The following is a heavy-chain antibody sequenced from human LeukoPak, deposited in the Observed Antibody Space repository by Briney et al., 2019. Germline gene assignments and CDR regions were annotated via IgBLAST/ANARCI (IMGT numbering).Heavy chain of an antibody. V-gene: IGHV1-46*01. Sequence: ASVKVSCKASGYTFTSYYMHWVRQAPGQGLEWMGIINPSGGSTSYAQKFQGRVIMTRDTSTSTVYMELSSLRSEDTAVYYCARERSARCSGGSCYSGANWFDPWGQGTLVTVSS. D-gene: IGHD2-15*01. CDR1: GYTFTSYY. CDR3: ARERSARCSGGSCYSGANWFDP. CDR2: INPSGGST. J-gene: IGHJ5*02.